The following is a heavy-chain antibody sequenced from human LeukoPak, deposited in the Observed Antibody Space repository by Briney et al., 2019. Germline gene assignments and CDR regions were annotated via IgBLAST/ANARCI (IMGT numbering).Heavy chain of an antibody. CDR3: AKDQLAGPGFWSGYYSYFDY. J-gene: IGHJ4*02. D-gene: IGHD3-3*01. V-gene: IGHV3-23*01. Sequence: GGSLRLSCAASGFTFSSYAMSWVRQAPGKGLEWVSAISGSGGSTYYADSVKGRFTISRDNSKNTLYLQMNSLRAEDTAVYYCAKDQLAGPGFWSGYYSYFDYWGQGTLVTVSS. CDR1: GFTFSSYA. CDR2: ISGSGGST.